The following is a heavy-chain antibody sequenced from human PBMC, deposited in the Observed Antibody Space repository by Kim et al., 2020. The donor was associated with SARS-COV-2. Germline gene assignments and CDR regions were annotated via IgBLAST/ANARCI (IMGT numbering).Heavy chain of an antibody. V-gene: IGHV3-11*01. Sequence: GGSLRLSCAASGFTFSDYYMSWIRQAPGKGLEWVSYISSSGSTIYYADSVKGRFTISRDNAKNSLYLQMNSLRAEDTAVYYCARDHPGELWSKKPYYYYGMDVWGQGTTVTVSS. CDR3: ARDHPGELWSKKPYYYYGMDV. CDR2: ISSSGSTI. D-gene: IGHD5-18*01. CDR1: GFTFSDYY. J-gene: IGHJ6*02.